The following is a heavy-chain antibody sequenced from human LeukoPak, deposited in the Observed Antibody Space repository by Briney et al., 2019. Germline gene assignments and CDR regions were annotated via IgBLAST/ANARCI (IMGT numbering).Heavy chain of an antibody. CDR3: ARLRVGPRGYYYGMDV. Sequence: GESLKISCKGSGYSFTSYWIGWVRQMPGKGLEWMGIIYPGDSDTRYSPSFQGQVTISADKSISTAYPQWSSLKASDTAMYYCARLRVGPRGYYYGMDVWGQGTTVTVSS. D-gene: IGHD1-26*01. CDR1: GYSFTSYW. CDR2: IYPGDSDT. V-gene: IGHV5-51*01. J-gene: IGHJ6*02.